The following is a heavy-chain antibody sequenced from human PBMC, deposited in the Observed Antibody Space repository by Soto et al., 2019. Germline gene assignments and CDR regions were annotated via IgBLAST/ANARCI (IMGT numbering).Heavy chain of an antibody. CDR3: AKNQGVELVPLATVDWFDP. CDR2: ISGSGFKK. J-gene: IGHJ5*02. CDR1: GFIFENFG. D-gene: IGHD1-26*01. V-gene: IGHV3-23*01. Sequence: GSLRLSCAASGFIFENFGMSWVRQAPGKGLEWISSISGSGFKKYYADSVKGRFTISRDNSKSTVYLELNNLSAEDTAVYHCAKNQGVELVPLATVDWFDPWGQGSVVTVST.